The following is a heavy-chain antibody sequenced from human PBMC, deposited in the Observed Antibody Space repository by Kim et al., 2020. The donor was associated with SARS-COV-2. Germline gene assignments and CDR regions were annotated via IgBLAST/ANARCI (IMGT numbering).Heavy chain of an antibody. V-gene: IGHV3-73*01. CDR3: ASGVPLQGATITHCDY. J-gene: IGHJ4*02. CDR1: GFTFSGSA. CDR2: IRSKPHSYAT. D-gene: IGHD5-12*01. Sequence: GGSLRLSCAASGFTFSGSAMHWVRQASGNALEWVGRIRSKPHSYATAYAASVKGRFTISRDDSKNTAYLQMNSLTTEDTAVYYCASGVPLQGATITHCDYWGQGTLVTVSS.